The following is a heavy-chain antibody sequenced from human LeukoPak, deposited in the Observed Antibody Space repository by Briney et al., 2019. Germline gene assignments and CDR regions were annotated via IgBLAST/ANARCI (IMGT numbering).Heavy chain of an antibody. CDR2: IIPIFGTA. V-gene: IGHV1-69*13. Sequence: GASVKVSCKASGSSLSRYAISWLRQAPGQGLEWMGGIIPIFGTANYAQKFQGRVTITADESTSTAYMELSSLRSEDTAVYYCAKIAAAGTAYFQHWGQGTLVTVSS. CDR1: GSSLSRYA. D-gene: IGHD6-13*01. CDR3: AKIAAAGTAYFQH. J-gene: IGHJ1*01.